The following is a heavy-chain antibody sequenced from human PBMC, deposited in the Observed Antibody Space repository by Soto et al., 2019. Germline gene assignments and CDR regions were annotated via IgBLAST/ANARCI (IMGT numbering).Heavy chain of an antibody. J-gene: IGHJ3*02. Sequence: GGSLRLSCAASGFTFNKYWMSWARQAPGKGLEWVANIKEDGSEKYYVDSVKGRFTISRDNANNSVYLQMSSLRAEDTAVCYCAAATYFDFWSGAFDTWGQGTMVTVSS. D-gene: IGHD3-3*01. V-gene: IGHV3-7*03. CDR2: IKEDGSEK. CDR1: GFTFNKYW. CDR3: AAATYFDFWSGAFDT.